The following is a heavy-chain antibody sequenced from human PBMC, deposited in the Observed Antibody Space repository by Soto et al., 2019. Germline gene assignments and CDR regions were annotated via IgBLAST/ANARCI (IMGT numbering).Heavy chain of an antibody. CDR2: IRSKANSYAT. CDR3: NVDNETQKYYYGMDV. D-gene: IGHD5-12*01. V-gene: IGHV3-73*01. Sequence: GWLRRAGTASGCTFSGSAMHWVRQAAGKGLEWVGRIRSKANSYATAYAASVKGRFTISRDDSKNTAYLQMNSLKTEDTAVYYCNVDNETQKYYYGMDVWGQGTKVTVSS. CDR1: GCTFSGSA. J-gene: IGHJ6*02.